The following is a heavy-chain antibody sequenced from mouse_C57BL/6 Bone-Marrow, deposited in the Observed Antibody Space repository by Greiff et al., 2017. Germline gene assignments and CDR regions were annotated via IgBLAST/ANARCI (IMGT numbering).Heavy chain of an antibody. Sequence: QVQLQQPGAELVKPGASVKMSCKASGYTFTSYWITWVKQRPGQGLEWIGDIYPGSGSTNYNEKFKSKATLTVYTSSRTAYMQLSSLTSEDSAVYYCARRGPEKYYYAMDYWGQGTSVTVSS. V-gene: IGHV1-55*01. CDR2: IYPGSGST. CDR1: GYTFTSYW. J-gene: IGHJ4*01. CDR3: ARRGPEKYYYAMDY.